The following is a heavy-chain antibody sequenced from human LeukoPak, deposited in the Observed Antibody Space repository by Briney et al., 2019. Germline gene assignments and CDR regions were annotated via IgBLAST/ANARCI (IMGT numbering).Heavy chain of an antibody. V-gene: IGHV4-59*12. J-gene: IGHJ4*02. CDR1: GGSISSYY. CDR3: ARGMKGIAAAGTGNDY. Sequence: SETLSLTCTVSGGSISSYYWSWIRQPPGKGLEWIGYIYYSGSTNYNPSLKSRVTISVDTSKNQFSLKLSSVTAADTAVYYCARGMKGIAAAGTGNDYWGQGTLVTVSS. CDR2: IYYSGST. D-gene: IGHD6-13*01.